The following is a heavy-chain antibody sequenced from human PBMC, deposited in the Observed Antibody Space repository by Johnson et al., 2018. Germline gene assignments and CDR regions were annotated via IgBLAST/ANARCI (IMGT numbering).Heavy chain of an antibody. CDR3: AKEGGMEWEYYGPFQY. CDR1: GFTFSSYG. CDR2: ISYDGSNK. Sequence: QVQLVESGGGVVQPGRSLRLSCAASGFTFSSYGMHWVRQAPGKGLEWVAVISYDGSNKYYADSVKGRFTISRDNSKNTLYLQMNSLRAEETAVYYCAKEGGMEWEYYGPFQYWGPGTLVTVSS. J-gene: IGHJ1*01. V-gene: IGHV3-30*18. D-gene: IGHD1-26*01.